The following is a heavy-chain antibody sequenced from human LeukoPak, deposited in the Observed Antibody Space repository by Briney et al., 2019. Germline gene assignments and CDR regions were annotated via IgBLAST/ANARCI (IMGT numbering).Heavy chain of an antibody. J-gene: IGHJ4*02. CDR3: ARGSDTAMVLFYYFDY. CDR1: GFTFSSYT. V-gene: IGHV3-21*01. Sequence: AGGSLRLSCAASGFTFSSYTMNWVRQAPGKGLEWVPSISSSSSYIYYADSVKGRFTISRDNAKNSLYLQMNTLRAEDTAVYYCARGSDTAMVLFYYFDYWGQGTLVTVSS. D-gene: IGHD5-18*01. CDR2: ISSSSSYI.